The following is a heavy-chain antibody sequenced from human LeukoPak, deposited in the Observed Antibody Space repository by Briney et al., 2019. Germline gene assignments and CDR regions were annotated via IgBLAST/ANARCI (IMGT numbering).Heavy chain of an antibody. J-gene: IGHJ4*02. CDR3: ARLVGGSYSDY. V-gene: IGHV3-64*01. Sequence: GGSLRLSCSASGFPLSSYAMHWVRPAPGKGLEYVSTISSNGGSTYYANSVKCRFTISRDNSKNTLYLQMGSLRAEDMAVYYCARLVGGSYSDYWGQGTLVTVSS. D-gene: IGHD1-26*01. CDR1: GFPLSSYA. CDR2: ISSNGGST.